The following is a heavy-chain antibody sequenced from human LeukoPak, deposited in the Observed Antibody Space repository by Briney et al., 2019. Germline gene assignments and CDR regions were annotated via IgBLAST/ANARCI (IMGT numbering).Heavy chain of an antibody. V-gene: IGHV3-23*01. CDR3: SHSGYLDFDY. CDR2: ISGSGGST. D-gene: IGHD3-22*01. CDR1: GFTFSDYY. J-gene: IGHJ4*02. Sequence: PGGSLRLSCAASGFTFSDYYMSWIRQAPGKGLEWVSAISGSGGSTYYADSVEGRFTISRDNSKNTLYLQMNSLRAEDTAVYYCSHSGYLDFDYWGQGTLVTVSS.